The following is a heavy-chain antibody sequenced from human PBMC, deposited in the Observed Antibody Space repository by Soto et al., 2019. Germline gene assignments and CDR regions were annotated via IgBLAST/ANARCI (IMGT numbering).Heavy chain of an antibody. V-gene: IGHV4-59*08. CDR1: GGSISSYY. CDR2: IYYSGST. CDR3: AKTYYYGSGSYYNGGRGILDYYYMDV. J-gene: IGHJ6*03. Sequence: QVQLQESGPGLVKPSETLSLTCTVSGGSISSYYWSWIRQPPGKGLEWIGYIYYSGSTNYNPSLKSRVTISVDTSKNQFSLKLSSVTAADTAVYYCAKTYYYGSGSYYNGGRGILDYYYMDVWGKGTTVTVSS. D-gene: IGHD3-10*01.